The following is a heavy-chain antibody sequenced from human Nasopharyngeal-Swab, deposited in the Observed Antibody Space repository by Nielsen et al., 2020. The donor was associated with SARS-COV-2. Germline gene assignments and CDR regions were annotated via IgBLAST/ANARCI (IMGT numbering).Heavy chain of an antibody. Sequence: GGSLRLSCAASGFTFSSHWMHWVRQAPGKGLVWVSRINSDGSSTTYAGSVKGRFTISRDNAKNTLYLQMNNLSAEDTAVYFCAREVNSGSYRDDYWGQGTLVTVSP. V-gene: IGHV3-74*01. J-gene: IGHJ4*02. CDR2: INSDGSST. D-gene: IGHD1-26*01. CDR1: GFTFSSHW. CDR3: AREVNSGSYRDDY.